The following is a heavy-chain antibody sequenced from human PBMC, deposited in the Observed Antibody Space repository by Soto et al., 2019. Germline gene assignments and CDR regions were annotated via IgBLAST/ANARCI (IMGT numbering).Heavy chain of an antibody. CDR2: INFNSGAT. Sequence: ASVKVSCKASGNTFIGYYIHWVRQAPGQGLEWMGWINFNSGATKYAQKFQGRASMTRDTSITTVYIELSSLTSDDTAVYFCARDPPGAASDVLDYWGQGTLVTVSS. D-gene: IGHD6-13*01. J-gene: IGHJ4*02. CDR1: GNTFIGYY. V-gene: IGHV1-2*02. CDR3: ARDPPGAASDVLDY.